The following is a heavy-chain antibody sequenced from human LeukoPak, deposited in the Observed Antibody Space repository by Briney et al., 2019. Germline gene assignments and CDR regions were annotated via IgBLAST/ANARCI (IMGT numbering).Heavy chain of an antibody. CDR2: INSDGSTT. Sequence: GGSLRLSCAASGFTVSSSLMHWVRQAPGKGLVWVSRINSDGSTTTYADSVKGRFTISRDNAKNTLYLQMSSLRADDTAVYYCGRALGSPLDLCGQGTLVTVSS. D-gene: IGHD1-26*01. J-gene: IGHJ4*02. CDR3: GRALGSPLDL. V-gene: IGHV3-74*01. CDR1: GFTVSSSL.